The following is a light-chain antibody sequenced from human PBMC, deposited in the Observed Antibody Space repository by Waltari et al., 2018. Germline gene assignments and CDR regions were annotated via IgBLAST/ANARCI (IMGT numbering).Light chain of an antibody. V-gene: IGKV2-30*02. CDR2: TVS. Sequence: LLHSERNTYLHLFHQSPGQSPSRLSYTVSNRDSWVPHSFSGSESGNEFTLNSSRVEAEDVGVYYCMQTTLWPPLTFGAGTKVEI. CDR1: LLHSERNTY. CDR3: MQTTLWPPLT. J-gene: IGKJ4*01.